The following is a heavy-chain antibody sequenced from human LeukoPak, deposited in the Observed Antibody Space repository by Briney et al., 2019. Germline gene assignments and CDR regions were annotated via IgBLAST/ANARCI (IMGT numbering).Heavy chain of an antibody. CDR3: ARAHSSGWYYFDY. CDR1: GFTFSSYG. V-gene: IGHV3-33*03. Sequence: GGSLRLSCAASGFTFSSYGMHWVRQAPGKGLEWVAVIWYDGSNKYYADSVKGRFTISRDNAKNSLYLQMNSLRAEDTAVYYCARAHSSGWYYFDYWGQGTLVTVSS. D-gene: IGHD6-19*01. CDR2: IWYDGSNK. J-gene: IGHJ4*02.